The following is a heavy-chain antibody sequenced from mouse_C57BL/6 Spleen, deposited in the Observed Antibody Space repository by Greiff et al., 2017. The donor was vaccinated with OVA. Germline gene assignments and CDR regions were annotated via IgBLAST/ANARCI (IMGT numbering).Heavy chain of an antibody. Sequence: QVQLQQPGTELVKPGASVKLSCKASGYTFTSYWMHWVKQRPGQGLEWIGNINPSNGGTNYNEKFKSKATLTVDKSSSPAYMQLSSLTSEDSAVYYCARANWDGSWFAYWGQGTLVTVSA. J-gene: IGHJ3*01. V-gene: IGHV1-53*01. D-gene: IGHD4-1*01. CDR3: ARANWDGSWFAY. CDR2: INPSNGGT. CDR1: GYTFTSYW.